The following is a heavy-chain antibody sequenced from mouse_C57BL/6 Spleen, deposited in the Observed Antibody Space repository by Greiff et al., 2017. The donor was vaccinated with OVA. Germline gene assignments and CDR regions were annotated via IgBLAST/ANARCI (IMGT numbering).Heavy chain of an antibody. J-gene: IGHJ3*01. Sequence: QVQLQQSGPELVKPGASVKISCKASGYAFSSSWMNWVKQRPGKGLEWIGRIYPGDGDTNYNGKFKGKATLTADKSSSTASMQLSSLTSEDSAVYFCARPFPYDYDVAWFAYWGQGTLVTVSA. V-gene: IGHV1-82*01. CDR3: ARPFPYDYDVAWFAY. CDR2: IYPGDGDT. D-gene: IGHD2-4*01. CDR1: GYAFSSSW.